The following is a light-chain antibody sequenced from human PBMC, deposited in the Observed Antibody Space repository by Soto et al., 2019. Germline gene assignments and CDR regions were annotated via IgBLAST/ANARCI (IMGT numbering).Light chain of an antibody. V-gene: IGKV3-11*01. CDR3: QQRSSWPLT. Sequence: EIVLTQSPATLSLSPGDRATLSCRASQTVSSYLAWYRQKPGQAPRLLIYDASNRATDIPTRFSGSGSGTNFTLTISNLEPEDLAVYYCQQRSSWPLTFGGGTKVDIK. CDR2: DAS. J-gene: IGKJ4*01. CDR1: QTVSSY.